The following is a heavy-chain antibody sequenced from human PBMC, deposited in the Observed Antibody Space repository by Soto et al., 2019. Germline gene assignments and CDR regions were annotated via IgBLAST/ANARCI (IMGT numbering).Heavy chain of an antibody. CDR1: SVSNAW. J-gene: IGHJ3*02. CDR2: IKSKTDGGTT. Sequence: SVSNAWMNWVRPAPGKGLEWVGRIKSKTDGGTTDYAAPVKGRFTISRDDSKNTLYLQMNSLKTEDTAVYYCTTDHDLNYAFDIWGQGTMVTVSS. CDR3: TTDHDLNYAFDI. D-gene: IGHD1-1*01. V-gene: IGHV3-15*07.